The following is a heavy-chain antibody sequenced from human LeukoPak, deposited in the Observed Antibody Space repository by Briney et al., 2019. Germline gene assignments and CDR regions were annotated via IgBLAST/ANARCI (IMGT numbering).Heavy chain of an antibody. CDR1: GFTVSSNY. CDR3: ARDCISTSCTDAFDI. J-gene: IGHJ3*02. Sequence: GGSLRLSCAASGFTVSSNYMNWVRQAPGRGLEWVSVLCSGGTTYYVDSVKGRFTISRDNSKNTLYLQMNSLRAEDTAVYYCARDCISTSCTDAFDIWGQGTMVTVSS. V-gene: IGHV3-66*01. D-gene: IGHD2-2*01. CDR2: LCSGGTT.